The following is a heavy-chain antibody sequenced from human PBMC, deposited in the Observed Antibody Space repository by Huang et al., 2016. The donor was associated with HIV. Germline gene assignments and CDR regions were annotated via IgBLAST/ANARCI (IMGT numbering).Heavy chain of an antibody. D-gene: IGHD2-2*01. CDR3: AAGVVPAADYYYYYGMDV. CDR2: VNPTGGGT. Sequence: QVQLVQSGAEVKKPGASVKVSCKASGYTFTGYYMHWVRQAPGQGLEWMGWVNPTGGGTNSAQKFQGRVTMTRDTASSTAYMELSRLRSDDTAVYYCAAGVVPAADYYYYYGMDVWGQGTTVTVSS. J-gene: IGHJ6*02. CDR1: GYTFTGYY. V-gene: IGHV1-2*02.